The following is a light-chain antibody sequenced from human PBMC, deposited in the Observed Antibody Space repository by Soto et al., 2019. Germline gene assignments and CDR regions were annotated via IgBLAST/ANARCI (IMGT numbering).Light chain of an antibody. Sequence: EIQMTQSPSSLSASLGDRVTITCQASQDINDSSNWYQQKPGKAPRLLIYGASFLEVGLPSRFSGSGSGTHFTLTNSSLQPEDVAPYDDQQYDSRPFTVGQGTRLEIK. CDR2: GAS. CDR3: QQYDSRPFT. V-gene: IGKV1-33*01. J-gene: IGKJ2*01. CDR1: QDINDS.